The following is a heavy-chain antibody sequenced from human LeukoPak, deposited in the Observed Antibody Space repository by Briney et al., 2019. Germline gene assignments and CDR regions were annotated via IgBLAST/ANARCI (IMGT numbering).Heavy chain of an antibody. D-gene: IGHD3-10*01. CDR1: GFTFNNYW. CDR2: IKSDGTGT. CDR3: ERATLTGSSARPADY. J-gene: IGHJ4*02. Sequence: GGSLRLACAASGFTFNNYWMHWVRQAPGKGLVWVSRIKSDGTGTSYADSVKGRFSSSRDNAKNTMYLQLNRMKTEGTAVNYCERATLTGSSARPADYWGQGTLVTVSS. V-gene: IGHV3-74*01.